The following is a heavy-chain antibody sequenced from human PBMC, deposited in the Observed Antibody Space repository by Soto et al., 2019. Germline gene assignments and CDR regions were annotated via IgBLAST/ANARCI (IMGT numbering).Heavy chain of an antibody. CDR3: ARPAPGSSWYYYYYYMDV. V-gene: IGHV4-39*01. CDR1: GGSIDKIPYY. Sequence: VALSLTCTVSGGSIDKIPYYWGWIRQTPGKELEWIGSIYYSGSTYYNPSLKSRVTISVDTSKNQFSLKLSSVTAADTAVYYCARPAPGSSWYYYYYYMDVWGKGTTVTVSS. J-gene: IGHJ6*03. CDR2: IYYSGST. D-gene: IGHD6-13*01.